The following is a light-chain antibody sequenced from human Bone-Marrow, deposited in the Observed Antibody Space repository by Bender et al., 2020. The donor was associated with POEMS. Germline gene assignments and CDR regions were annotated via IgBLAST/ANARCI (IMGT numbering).Light chain of an antibody. CDR3: TSYTSSSTWV. CDR1: RSDVGGYNY. CDR2: DVN. J-gene: IGLJ3*02. V-gene: IGLV2-11*01. Sequence: QSALTQPRSVSGSPGQSVTISCTGTRSDVGGYNYVSWYQQHPGKAPTLMIYDVNKRPSGVPDRFSGSKSGNTASLTISGLQAEDEADYYCTSYTSSSTWVFGGGTKLTVL.